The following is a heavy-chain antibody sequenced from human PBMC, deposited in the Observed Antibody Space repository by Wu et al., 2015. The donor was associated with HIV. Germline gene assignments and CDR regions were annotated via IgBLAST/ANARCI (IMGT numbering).Heavy chain of an antibody. CDR2: IIPIFGTA. D-gene: IGHD2-15*01. Sequence: QVQLVQSGAEVKKPGSSVKVSCKASGGTFSSYAISWVRQAPGQGLEWMGGIIPIFGTANYAQKFQGRVTITADESTSTAYMELSSLRSEDTAVYYCARDPLANLYCSGGSCYGTFDYWAREPWVTVSS. CDR3: ARDPLANLYCSGGSCYGTFDY. V-gene: IGHV1-69*12. J-gene: IGHJ4*02. CDR1: GGTFSSYA.